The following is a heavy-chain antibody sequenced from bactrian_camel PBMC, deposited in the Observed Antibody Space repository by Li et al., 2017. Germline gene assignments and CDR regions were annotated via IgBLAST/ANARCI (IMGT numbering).Heavy chain of an antibody. CDR2: IDSSGRQ. Sequence: DVQLVESGGGSVQAGGSLRLSCAASGFTFSVNSMTWARQAPGRRLEWVSTIDSSGRQFYADSVKGRFTISRDNAKNTVYLQLNSLKTDDMAMYYCVKERDRVVDSTYAYNDWGQRTQVTVS. CDR3: VKERDRVVDSTYAYND. D-gene: IGHD2*01. V-gene: IGHV3S40*01. CDR1: GFTFSVNS. J-gene: IGHJ4*01.